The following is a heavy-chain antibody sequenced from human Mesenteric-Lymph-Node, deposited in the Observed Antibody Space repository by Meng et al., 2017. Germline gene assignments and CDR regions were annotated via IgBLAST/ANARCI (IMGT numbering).Heavy chain of an antibody. D-gene: IGHD3-3*01. Sequence: QVQLVQFGAEVKKPGASVKVSCKASGYTFTSHSMHWVRQAPGQRLEWMGWINTGNGNTKCSQKFQGRVTITRDTSASTAYMELSSLRSEDTAVYYCAREDIDFWSPIHDWGQGTLVTVSS. J-gene: IGHJ4*02. CDR3: AREDIDFWSPIHD. CDR1: GYTFTSHS. CDR2: INTGNGNT. V-gene: IGHV1-3*04.